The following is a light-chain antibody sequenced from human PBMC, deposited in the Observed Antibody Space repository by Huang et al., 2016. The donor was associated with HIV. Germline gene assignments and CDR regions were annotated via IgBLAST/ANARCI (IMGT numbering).Light chain of an antibody. J-gene: IGKJ4*01. CDR3: HQYNNWLLS. V-gene: IGKV3-15*01. CDR2: GSS. CDR1: RSVSTN. Sequence: EIVMTQSPATLSASPGQRVTLSCRANRSVSTNLAWYQQRHGQAPRLLIYGSSTMAPGIPARFSGSGSGTDFSLTISSLQSEDFALYYCHQYNNWLLSFGGGTRV.